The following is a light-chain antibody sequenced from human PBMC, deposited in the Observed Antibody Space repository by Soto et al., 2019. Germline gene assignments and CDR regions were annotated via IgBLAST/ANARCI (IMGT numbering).Light chain of an antibody. V-gene: IGKV3-15*01. CDR1: QSVSSS. CDR2: DAS. Sequence: ETVMTQSPATLSVSPGERATLSCRASQSVSSSLAWYQQKPGQAPRLLIYDASTRATDVPARFSGSGSGTEFTLTVSSLQSEDFAVYHCQQYSYWPLTFGGGTKV. CDR3: QQYSYWPLT. J-gene: IGKJ4*01.